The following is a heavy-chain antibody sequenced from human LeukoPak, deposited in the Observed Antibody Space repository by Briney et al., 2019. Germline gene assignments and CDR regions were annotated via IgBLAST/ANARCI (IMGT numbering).Heavy chain of an antibody. CDR1: GGSFSGYY. CDR2: IFYSGRT. J-gene: IGHJ3*02. CDR3: ARHYYGYGAFDI. V-gene: IGHV4-59*08. Sequence: SETLSLTCAVYGGSFSGYYWSWIRQPPGKGPEWIGYIFYSGRTNYNPSLKSRVTISVDTSKTQFSLKLSSVTAADTAVYYCARHYYGYGAFDIWGQGTMVTVSS. D-gene: IGHD3-10*01.